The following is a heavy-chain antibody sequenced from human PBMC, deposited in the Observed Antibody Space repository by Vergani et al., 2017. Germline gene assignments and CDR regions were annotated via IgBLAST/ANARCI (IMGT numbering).Heavy chain of an antibody. Sequence: QVQLHQWGGGLLKPSETLSLTCVVNGGSFTSYHWTWIRQSPGEGLEWVGDIDHTGRPDYNPSFKSRLTMSVDKSRNQFSLTLNSVTATDTAIYFCARVNTETNGHLYYYYYMDVWGQGTAVTVS. V-gene: IGHV4-34*01. CDR1: GGSFTSYH. CDR3: ARVNTETNGHLYYYYYMDV. D-gene: IGHD4-11*01. J-gene: IGHJ6*03. CDR2: IDHTGRP.